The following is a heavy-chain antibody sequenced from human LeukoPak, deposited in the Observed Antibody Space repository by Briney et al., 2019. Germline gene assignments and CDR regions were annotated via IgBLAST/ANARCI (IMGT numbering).Heavy chain of an antibody. Sequence: ASVKVSCNVSGDTFTGYYMHWVRQAPGQGLEWMGWINPNSRGTNYAQKFQGRVTMTRDESISTAYMELSRLRSDDTAVYYCARGHYGGSIDYWGQGTLVTVSS. V-gene: IGHV1-2*02. J-gene: IGHJ4*02. CDR3: ARGHYGGSIDY. CDR1: GDTFTGYY. D-gene: IGHD4-23*01. CDR2: INPNSRGT.